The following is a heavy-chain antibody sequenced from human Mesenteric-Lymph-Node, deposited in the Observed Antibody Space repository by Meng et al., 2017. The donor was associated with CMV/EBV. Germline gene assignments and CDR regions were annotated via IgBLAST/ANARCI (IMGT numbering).Heavy chain of an antibody. V-gene: IGHV4-4*07. CDR3: ARGGYCSGGSCYSTWWFDP. J-gene: IGHJ5*02. CDR2: IYTSGST. CDR1: GGSISSYY. Sequence: SETLSLTCTVSGGSISSYYWSWIRQPAGKGLEWIGRIYTSGSTNYNPSLKSRVTMSVDTSKNQFSLKLSSVTAADTAVYYCARGGYCSGGSCYSTWWFDPWGQGTLVTVSS. D-gene: IGHD2-15*01.